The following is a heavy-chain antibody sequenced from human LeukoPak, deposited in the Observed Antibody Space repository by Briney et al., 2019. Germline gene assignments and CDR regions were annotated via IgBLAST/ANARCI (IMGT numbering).Heavy chain of an antibody. CDR2: ISVGGGDT. J-gene: IGHJ4*02. V-gene: IGHV3-23*01. CDR3: AMLASQYLTSWFDY. D-gene: IGHD2/OR15-2a*01. Sequence: GGSLRLSCATSGFTFSSSAMSWVRQAPGKGLEWVSTISVGGGDTNYADSVKGRFTISRDNSKNTLHLQVNSLRAEDTAVYYCAMLASQYLTSWFDYWGQGTLVTVSS. CDR1: GFTFSSSA.